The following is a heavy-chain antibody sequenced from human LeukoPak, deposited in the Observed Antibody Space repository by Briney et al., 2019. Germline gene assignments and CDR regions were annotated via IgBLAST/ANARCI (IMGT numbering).Heavy chain of an antibody. D-gene: IGHD2-21*02. Sequence: GGSLRLSCAASGFTFSSYSMNWVRQAPGKGLEWVSYISSSSSTIYYADSVKGRFTISRDNAKNSLYLQMNSLRDEDTAAYYCARDLTLTATAHDAFDIWGQGTMVTVSS. J-gene: IGHJ3*02. CDR1: GFTFSSYS. V-gene: IGHV3-48*02. CDR2: ISSSSSTI. CDR3: ARDLTLTATAHDAFDI.